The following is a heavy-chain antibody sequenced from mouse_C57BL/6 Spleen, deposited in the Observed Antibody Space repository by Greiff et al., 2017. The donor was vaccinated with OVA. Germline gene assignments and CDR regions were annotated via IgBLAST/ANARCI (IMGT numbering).Heavy chain of an antibody. CDR2: IDPETGGT. CDR1: GYTFTDYE. CDR3: TGNLAWFAY. V-gene: IGHV1-15*01. J-gene: IGHJ3*01. Sequence: QVQLKQSGAELVRPGASVTLSCKASGYTFTDYEMHWVKQTPVHGLEWIGAIDPETGGTAYNQKFKGKAILTADKSSSIAYMELRSLTSEDSAVYYCTGNLAWFAYWGQGTLVTVSA.